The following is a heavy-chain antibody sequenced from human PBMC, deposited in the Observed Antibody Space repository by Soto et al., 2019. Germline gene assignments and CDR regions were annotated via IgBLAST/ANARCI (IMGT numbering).Heavy chain of an antibody. D-gene: IGHD4-17*01. CDR1: GFTFSSYA. V-gene: IGHV3-23*01. Sequence: GESLKISCAASGFTFSSYAMSWVRQAPGKGLEWVSAISGSGGSTYYADSVKGRFTISRDNSKNTLYLQMNSLRAEDTAVYYCAKDPDYGDYYYFDYWGQGTLVTVSS. CDR3: AKDPDYGDYYYFDY. J-gene: IGHJ4*02. CDR2: ISGSGGST.